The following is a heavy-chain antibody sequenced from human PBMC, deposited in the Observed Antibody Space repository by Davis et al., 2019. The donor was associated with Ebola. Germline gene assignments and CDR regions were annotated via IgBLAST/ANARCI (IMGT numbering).Heavy chain of an antibody. D-gene: IGHD3-16*01. J-gene: IGHJ4*02. V-gene: IGHV3-15*01. Sequence: GGSLRLSCAASGFTFSFYSMNWVRQAPGKGLEWVGRIKTKSEGATTDFAAPVQGRFTISRDDSKGTLYLQMNSLKIEDTAVYYCATDWGSGRYASFDFWGLGTLVAVSS. CDR2: IKTKSEGATT. CDR3: ATDWGSGRYASFDF. CDR1: GFTFSFYS.